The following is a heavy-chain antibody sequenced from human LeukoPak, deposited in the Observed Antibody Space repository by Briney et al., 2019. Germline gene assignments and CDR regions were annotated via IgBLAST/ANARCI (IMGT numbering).Heavy chain of an antibody. CDR2: IYYSGST. D-gene: IGHD3-10*01. Sequence: SETLSLTCTVSGGSISSYYWSWLRQPPGKGLEWIGYIYYSGSTNYNPFLKSRVTISVDTSKNQFSLKLSSVTAAHTAVYYCARTRYYYNSRSYGAPYYFDYWGQGTLVTVSS. V-gene: IGHV4-59*08. CDR1: GGSISSYY. J-gene: IGHJ4*02. CDR3: ARTRYYYNSRSYGAPYYFDY.